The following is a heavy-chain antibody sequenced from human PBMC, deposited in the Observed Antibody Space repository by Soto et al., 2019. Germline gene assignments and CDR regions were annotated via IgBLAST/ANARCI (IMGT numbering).Heavy chain of an antibody. CDR2: IYYSGST. J-gene: IGHJ4*02. CDR3: ARAAGWYYDILTGYYRPYYFDY. CDR1: GGSISSGDYY. Sequence: PSETLSLTCTVSGGSISSGDYYWSGIRQPPGKGLEWIGYIYYSGSTYYNPSLKSRVTISVDTSKNQFSLKLSSVTAADTAVYYCARAAGWYYDILTGYYRPYYFDYWGQGTLVTVSS. D-gene: IGHD3-9*01. V-gene: IGHV4-30-4*01.